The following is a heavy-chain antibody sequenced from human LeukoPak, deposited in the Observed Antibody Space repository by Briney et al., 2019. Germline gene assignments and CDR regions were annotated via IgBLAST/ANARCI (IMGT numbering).Heavy chain of an antibody. Sequence: SETLSLTCAVYGGSFSGYYWSWIRQPPGKGLEWIGEINHSGSTNYNPSLKSRVTMSVDTSKNQFSLKLSSVTAADTAVYYCARGLRRLGYGMDVWGQGTTVTVSS. D-gene: IGHD2-21*01. CDR2: INHSGST. CDR3: ARGLRRLGYGMDV. CDR1: GGSFSGYY. J-gene: IGHJ6*02. V-gene: IGHV4-34*01.